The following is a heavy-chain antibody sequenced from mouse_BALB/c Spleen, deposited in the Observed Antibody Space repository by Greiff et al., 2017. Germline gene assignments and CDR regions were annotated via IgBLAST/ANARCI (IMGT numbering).Heavy chain of an antibody. V-gene: IGHV1-87*01. CDR1: GYTFTSYW. Sequence: VQLQQSGAELARPGASVKLSCKASGYTFTSYWMQWVKQRPGQGLEWIGAIYPGDGDTRYTQKFKGKATLTADKSSSTAYMQLSSLASEDSAVYYCARGDRYDRAMDYWGQGTSVTVSS. CDR3: ARGDRYDRAMDY. CDR2: IYPGDGDT. D-gene: IGHD2-14*01. J-gene: IGHJ4*01.